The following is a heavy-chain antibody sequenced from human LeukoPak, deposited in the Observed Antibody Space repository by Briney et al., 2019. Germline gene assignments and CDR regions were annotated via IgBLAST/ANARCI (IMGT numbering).Heavy chain of an antibody. Sequence: PGGSLRLSCAASGFTFSTYSMNWVRQAPGKGLEWVSYISSSTSTIYYADSVKGRFTISRDNAKNSLYLQMNSLRAEDTAVYYCARHNLITMIVVVETFDYWGQGTLVTVSS. J-gene: IGHJ4*02. D-gene: IGHD3-22*01. CDR2: ISSSTSTI. CDR1: GFTFSTYS. V-gene: IGHV3-48*01. CDR3: ARHNLITMIVVVETFDY.